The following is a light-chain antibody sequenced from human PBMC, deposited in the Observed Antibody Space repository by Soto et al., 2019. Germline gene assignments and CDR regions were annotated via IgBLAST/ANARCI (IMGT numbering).Light chain of an antibody. Sequence: DVRMTQSPATLSASVGDRVLITCRASQSISSWLAWYQQKPGKAPNLLIYDASSLESGVPSRFSGSGSGTEFTLTISSLQPDDFATYYCQQYNSYSWTFGQGTRLEIK. CDR3: QQYNSYSWT. CDR2: DAS. V-gene: IGKV1-5*01. CDR1: QSISSW. J-gene: IGKJ5*01.